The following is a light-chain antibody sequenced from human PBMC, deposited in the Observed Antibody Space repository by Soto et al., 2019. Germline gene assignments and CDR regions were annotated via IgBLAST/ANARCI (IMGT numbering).Light chain of an antibody. CDR3: RQYTTWPRLP. CDR1: QSVYSN. J-gene: IGKJ5*01. Sequence: EIVMTQSPATLSMSPGERATLSCRASQSVYSNLAWYQQKPGQAPRLLIYGASTRATGIPARFSGSGSGKEFTLPISSLHSEVFEFFSCRQYTTWPRLPSGKGTRRE. V-gene: IGKV3-15*01. CDR2: GAS.